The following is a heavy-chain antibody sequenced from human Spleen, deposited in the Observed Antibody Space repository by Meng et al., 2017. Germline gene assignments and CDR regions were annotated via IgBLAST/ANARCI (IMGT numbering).Heavy chain of an antibody. CDR3: AKYSYGLGDYLDY. CDR1: GFTFSDYY. Sequence: GESLKISCAASGFTFSDYYMSWIRHAPGKGLEWVSALSGGGFTTYYADSVKGRFAISRHNSKNTLYLQMNSLRAEDTALYYCAKYSYGLGDYLDYWGQGALVTVSS. D-gene: IGHD3-10*01. V-gene: IGHV3-23*01. J-gene: IGHJ4*02. CDR2: LSGGGFTT.